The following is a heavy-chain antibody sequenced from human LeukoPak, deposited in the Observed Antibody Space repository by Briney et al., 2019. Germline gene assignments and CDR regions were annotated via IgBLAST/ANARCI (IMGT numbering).Heavy chain of an antibody. J-gene: IGHJ3*02. D-gene: IGHD2/OR15-2a*01. CDR1: AFTFSSNS. CDR2: ISSSSSTI. V-gene: IGHV3-48*01. Sequence: PGGSLRLSCAAPAFTFSSNSMSWVRQAPGKGLEWVSYISSSSSTIYYADSVKGRFTISRDNAKNSLYLQMNSLRAEDTAVYYCARALTFDAFDIWGQGTMVTVSS. CDR3: ARALTFDAFDI.